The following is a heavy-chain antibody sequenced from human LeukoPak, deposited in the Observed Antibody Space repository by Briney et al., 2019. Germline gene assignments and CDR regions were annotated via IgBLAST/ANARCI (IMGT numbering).Heavy chain of an antibody. D-gene: IGHD5-18*01. V-gene: IGHV3-30-3*01. CDR1: GFTFSSYA. Sequence: GGSLRLSCAASGFTFSSYAMHWVRQAPGKGLEWVAVISYNGSNKYYADSVKGRFTISRDNSKNTLYLQMDSLRAEDTAVYYCARDLYSYGDFDYWGQGTLVTVSS. J-gene: IGHJ4*02. CDR2: ISYNGSNK. CDR3: ARDLYSYGDFDY.